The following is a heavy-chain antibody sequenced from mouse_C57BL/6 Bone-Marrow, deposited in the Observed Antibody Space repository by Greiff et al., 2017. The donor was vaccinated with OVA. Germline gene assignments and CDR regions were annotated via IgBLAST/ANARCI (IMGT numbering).Heavy chain of an antibody. CDR2: IDPETGGT. J-gene: IGHJ3*01. CDR1: GYTFTDYE. Sequence: HVQLQPSGAELVRPGASVTLSCKASGYTFTDYEMHWVKQTPVHGLEWIGAIDPETGGTAYNQKFKGKAILTADKSSSTAYMELRSLTSEDSAVYYCTSRAYWGQGTLVNVSA. CDR3: TSRAY. V-gene: IGHV1-15*01.